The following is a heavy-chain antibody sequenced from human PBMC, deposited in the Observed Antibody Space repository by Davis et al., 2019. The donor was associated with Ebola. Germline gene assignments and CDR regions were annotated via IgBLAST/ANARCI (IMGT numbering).Heavy chain of an antibody. V-gene: IGHV4-34*01. CDR3: ARETSSSPFDY. Sequence: PSETLSLTCAVYGGSFSGYYWSWIRQPPGKGLEWIGEINHSGSTNYNPSLKSRVTISVDTSKNQFSLKLSSVTAADTTVYYCARETSSSPFDYWGQGTLVTVSS. CDR2: INHSGST. D-gene: IGHD6-6*01. J-gene: IGHJ4*02. CDR1: GGSFSGYY.